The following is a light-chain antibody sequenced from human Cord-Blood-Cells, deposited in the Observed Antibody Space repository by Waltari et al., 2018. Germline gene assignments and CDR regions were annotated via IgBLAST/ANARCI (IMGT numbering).Light chain of an antibody. CDR1: SSDVGSYNL. V-gene: IGLV2-23*01. CDR3: FAYAGSSTYV. Sequence: QSALTQPASVSGSPGQSITISCTGTSSDVGSYNLVSWYQQHPGKAPKLLIYEGSKRPSGVSNRCSCSNSGNTASLTISGLQAEDEADYYCFAYAGSSTYVFGTGTKVTVL. CDR2: EGS. J-gene: IGLJ1*01.